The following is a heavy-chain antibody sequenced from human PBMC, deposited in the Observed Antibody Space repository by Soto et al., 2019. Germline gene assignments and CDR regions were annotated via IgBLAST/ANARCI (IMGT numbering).Heavy chain of an antibody. CDR2: IYSGGST. J-gene: IGHJ4*02. CDR1: GFTVSSNY. Sequence: EVQLVESGGGLVQPGGSLRLSRATSGFTVSSNYMSWFRQATGKGLEWVSVIYSGGSTYYADSVKGRFTISRHNSKNTLYLKMNSLRAEDTAVYYCAATRLGYWGQGSLVTVSS. CDR3: AATRLGY. V-gene: IGHV3-53*04. D-gene: IGHD5-12*01.